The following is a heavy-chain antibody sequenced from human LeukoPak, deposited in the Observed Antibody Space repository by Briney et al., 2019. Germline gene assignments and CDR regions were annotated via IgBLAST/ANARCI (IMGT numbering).Heavy chain of an antibody. CDR2: ISWNSGSI. V-gene: IGHV3-9*03. CDR3: AKAMVRGVISPYFDY. J-gene: IGHJ4*02. D-gene: IGHD3-10*01. Sequence: GGSLRLSCAASGFTFDDYAMHWVRQAPGKGLEWVSGISWNSGSIGYADSVKGRFTISRDNAKNSLYLQMNSLRAEDMALYYCAKAMVRGVISPYFDYWGQGTLSPSPQ. CDR1: GFTFDDYA.